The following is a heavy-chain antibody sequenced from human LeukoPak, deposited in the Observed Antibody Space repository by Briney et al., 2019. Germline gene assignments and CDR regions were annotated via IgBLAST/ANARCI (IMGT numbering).Heavy chain of an antibody. CDR1: GGSFSGYY. V-gene: IGHV4-34*01. D-gene: IGHD3-22*01. J-gene: IGHJ4*02. Sequence: SETLSLTCAVYGGSFSGYYWSWIRQPPGKGLEWIGEINHSGSTNYNPSLKSRVTISVDTSKNQFSLKLSAVTAADTAVYFCARGRYSSGYYYVDYWGQGTLVTVSS. CDR3: ARGRYSSGYYYVDY. CDR2: INHSGST.